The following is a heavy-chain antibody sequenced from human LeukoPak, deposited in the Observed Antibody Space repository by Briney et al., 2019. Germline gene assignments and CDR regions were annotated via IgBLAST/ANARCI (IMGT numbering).Heavy chain of an antibody. V-gene: IGHV3-48*03. J-gene: IGHJ6*02. CDR1: GFTFSSYE. CDR2: ISSSGSTI. CDR3: AREAELLYYYYGMGV. Sequence: GGSLRLSCAASGFTFSSYEMNWVRQAPGKGLEWVSYISSSGSTIYYADSVKGRFTISRDNAKNSLYLQMNSLRAEDTAVYYCAREAELLYYYYGMGVWGQGTTVTVSS. D-gene: IGHD1-26*01.